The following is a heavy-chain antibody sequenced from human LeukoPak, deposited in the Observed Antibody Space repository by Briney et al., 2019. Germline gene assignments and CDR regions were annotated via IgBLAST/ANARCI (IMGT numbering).Heavy chain of an antibody. Sequence: ASVKVSCKASGYTFTGYYMHWVRQAPGQGLEWMGWINPNSGGTNYAQKFQGRVTMTRDTSISTAYMELSRLRSDDTAVYYCAREGSYRYCSSTSCYGFDYYYYYYMDVWGKGTTVTVSS. CDR3: AREGSYRYCSSTSCYGFDYYYYYYMDV. J-gene: IGHJ6*03. CDR1: GYTFTGYY. V-gene: IGHV1-2*02. CDR2: INPNSGGT. D-gene: IGHD2-2*01.